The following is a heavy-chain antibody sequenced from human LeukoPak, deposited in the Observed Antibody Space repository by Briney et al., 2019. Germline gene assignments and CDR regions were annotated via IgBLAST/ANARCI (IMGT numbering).Heavy chain of an antibody. J-gene: IGHJ3*02. CDR3: AGIGDPGNDAFDI. CDR1: GFAVSSNY. Sequence: QAGGSLRLSCTASGFAVSSNYMIWVRQAPGKGLEWVSVIYSGGDTYSADFVQGRFTISRDNSKNTMYLQMNSLRAEDTAMYYCAGIGDPGNDAFDIWGQGTMVTVSS. V-gene: IGHV3-53*01. D-gene: IGHD4-17*01. CDR2: IYSGGDT.